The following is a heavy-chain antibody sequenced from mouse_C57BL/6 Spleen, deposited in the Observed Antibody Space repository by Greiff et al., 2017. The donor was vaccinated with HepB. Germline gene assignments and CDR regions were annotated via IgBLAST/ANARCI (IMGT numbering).Heavy chain of an antibody. CDR2: ISSGSSTI. D-gene: IGHD1-1*01. J-gene: IGHJ1*03. V-gene: IGHV5-17*01. CDR3: ARPDYYGSSYDGYFDV. CDR1: GFTFSDYG. Sequence: EVKLMESGGGLVKPGGSLKLSCAASGFTFSDYGMHWVRQAPEKGLEWVAYISSGSSTIYYADTVKGRFTISRDNAKNTLFLQMTSLRSEDTAMYYCARPDYYGSSYDGYFDVWGTGTTVTVSS.